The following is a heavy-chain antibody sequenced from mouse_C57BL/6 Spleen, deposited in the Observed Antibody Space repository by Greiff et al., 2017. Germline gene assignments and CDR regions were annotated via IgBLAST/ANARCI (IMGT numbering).Heavy chain of an antibody. CDR3: ARYPLYGNYYFDY. D-gene: IGHD2-1*01. V-gene: IGHV1-50*01. Sequence: VQLQQPGAELVKPGASVKLSCKASGYTFTSYWMQWVKQRPGQGLEWIGEIDPSDSYTNYNQKFKGKATLTVDTSSSTAYMQLSSLTSEDSAVYYCARYPLYGNYYFDYWGQGTTLTVSS. J-gene: IGHJ2*01. CDR2: IDPSDSYT. CDR1: GYTFTSYW.